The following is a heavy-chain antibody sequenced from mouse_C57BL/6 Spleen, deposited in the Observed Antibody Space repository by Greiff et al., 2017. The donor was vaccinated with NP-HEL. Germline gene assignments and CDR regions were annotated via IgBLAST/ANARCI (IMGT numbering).Heavy chain of an antibody. CDR3: ARHYYGSAMDY. V-gene: IGHV1-80*01. J-gene: IGHJ4*01. CDR2: IYPGDGDT. D-gene: IGHD1-1*01. CDR1: GYAFSSYW. Sequence: VQGVESGAELVKPGASVKISCKASGYAFSSYWMNWVKQRPGKGLEWIGQIYPGDGDTNYNGKFKGKATLTADKSSSTAYMQLSSLTSEDSAVYFCARHYYGSAMDYWGQGTSVTVSS.